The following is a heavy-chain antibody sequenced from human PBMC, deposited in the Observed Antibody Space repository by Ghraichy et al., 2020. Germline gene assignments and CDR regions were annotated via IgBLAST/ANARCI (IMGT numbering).Heavy chain of an antibody. CDR1: GFTFGDYG. CDR3: TRERDLGYTYGHGLDY. V-gene: IGHV3-49*03. J-gene: IGHJ4*02. CDR2: IRSKAYGGTT. D-gene: IGHD5-18*01. Sequence: GESLNISCTTSGFTFGDYGMSWFRQAPGKGLEWVGFIRSKAYGGTTEYAASVKGRFTISRDDSKSIAYLQMNSLKTEDTAVYYCTRERDLGYTYGHGLDYWGQGTLVTVSS.